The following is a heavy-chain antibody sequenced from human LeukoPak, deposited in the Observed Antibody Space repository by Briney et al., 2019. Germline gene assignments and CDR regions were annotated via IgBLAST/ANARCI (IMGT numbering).Heavy chain of an antibody. CDR3: ARAQYYYDSSGYRPPGAFDI. CDR1: GYTFTSYD. J-gene: IGHJ3*02. CDR2: IIPILGIA. V-gene: IGHV1-69*04. Sequence: GASVKVSCKASGYTFTSYDISWVRQAPGQGLEWMGRIIPILGIANYAQKFQGRVTITADKSTSTAYMELSSLRSEDTAVYYCARAQYYYDSSGYRPPGAFDIWGQGTMVTVSS. D-gene: IGHD3-22*01.